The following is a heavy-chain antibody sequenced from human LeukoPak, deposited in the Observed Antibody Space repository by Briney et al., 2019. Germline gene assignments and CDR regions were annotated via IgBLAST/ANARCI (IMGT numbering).Heavy chain of an antibody. CDR1: GYGFTSYW. CDR2: IYPGDLRV. J-gene: IGHJ5*02. Sequence: GESLKISCQGFGYGFTSYWIGWVRQMPGKGMEWMGVIYPGDLRVRYNPSFQGQVTISVDKSINTAYLQWASLRASDSAMYYCACRDLTSTWSFPWGQGTLVTVSS. V-gene: IGHV5-51*01. D-gene: IGHD6-13*01. CDR3: ACRDLTSTWSFP.